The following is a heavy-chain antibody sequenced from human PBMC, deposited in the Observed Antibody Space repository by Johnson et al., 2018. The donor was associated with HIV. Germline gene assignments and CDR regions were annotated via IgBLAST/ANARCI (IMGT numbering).Heavy chain of an antibody. D-gene: IGHD4-23*01. Sequence: VQLVESGGGVVQPGRSLRLSCAASGFTFSNYDMHWVRQVTGKGLEWVSSIGTTGDTYYPGSVKGRFTISRDKSKNTLYLQMNSLTTEDTAVYYCANLGDYGGNNGFDIWGQGTMVTVSS. CDR1: GFTFSNYD. V-gene: IGHV3-13*01. CDR3: ANLGDYGGNNGFDI. CDR2: IGTTGDT. J-gene: IGHJ3*02.